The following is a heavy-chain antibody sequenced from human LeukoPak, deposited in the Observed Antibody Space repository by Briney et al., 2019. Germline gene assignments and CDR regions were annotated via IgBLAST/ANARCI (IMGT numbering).Heavy chain of an antibody. Sequence: GGSLILSCAASGFTFNIYTINWVRQAPGKGLEWVSSISSTSSDIHYTDSVKGRFTIFRDNTKNSLYLQMDSLRAEDTAVYYCARSGGDSSGHQGDFDYWGQGTLVTVSS. CDR1: GFTFNIYT. CDR2: ISSTSSDI. D-gene: IGHD3-22*01. J-gene: IGHJ4*02. V-gene: IGHV3-21*01. CDR3: ARSGGDSSGHQGDFDY.